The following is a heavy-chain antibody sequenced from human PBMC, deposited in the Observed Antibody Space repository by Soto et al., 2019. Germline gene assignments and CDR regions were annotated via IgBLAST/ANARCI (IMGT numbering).Heavy chain of an antibody. Sequence: PSDTLSLTCAVYGGSFSGYYWGWIRQPPGKXLEWIGEINHSGSSNYNPYLKSRVTISVDTSKNQFSLKLSSVTAADTAVYYCARGRATAAGHYYYYYGMDVWGQGSTVTVSS. J-gene: IGHJ6*02. CDR2: INHSGSS. CDR1: GGSFSGYY. V-gene: IGHV4-34*01. D-gene: IGHD6-13*01. CDR3: ARGRATAAGHYYYYYGMDV.